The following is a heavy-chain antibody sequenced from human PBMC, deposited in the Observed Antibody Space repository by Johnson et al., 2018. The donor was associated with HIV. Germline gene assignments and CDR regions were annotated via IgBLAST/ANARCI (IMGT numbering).Heavy chain of an antibody. CDR3: ATSMGESDAFDI. CDR2: IQYDGNNK. CDR1: GFTFSDYG. D-gene: IGHD2/OR15-2a*01. J-gene: IGHJ3*02. V-gene: IGHV3-30*02. Sequence: QVQLVESGGGVVQPGGSLRLSCAASGFTFSDYGMHWVRQAPGKGLEWVAFIQYDGNNKYYVDSVKGRFTISRDNSKKTLYMQMNSLRAEDTAVYYCATSMGESDAFDIWGQGTMVTVSS.